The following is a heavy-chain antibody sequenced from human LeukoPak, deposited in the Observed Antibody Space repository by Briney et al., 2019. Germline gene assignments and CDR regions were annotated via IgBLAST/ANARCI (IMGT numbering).Heavy chain of an antibody. V-gene: IGHV4-59*01. CDR3: ARGYSSGWYRFDP. J-gene: IGHJ5*02. CDR2: IYYSGST. Sequence: KPSETLSLTCTVSGGSISSYYWSWIRQPPGKGLEWIGYIYYSGSTNYNPSLKSRVTISVDTSKNHLSLKLSSVTSADTAVYYCARGYSSGWYRFDPWGQGTLVTVSS. D-gene: IGHD6-19*01. CDR1: GGSISSYY.